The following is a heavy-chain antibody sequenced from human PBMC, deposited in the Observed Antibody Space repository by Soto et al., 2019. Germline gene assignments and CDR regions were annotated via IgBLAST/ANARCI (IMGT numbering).Heavy chain of an antibody. CDR3: ARGSYCGGGSCPNGHFYGMDV. J-gene: IGHJ6*02. CDR1: GFTFSDYY. V-gene: IGHV3-11*01. D-gene: IGHD2-15*01. CDR2: ISGRGTHI. Sequence: PGGSLRLSCAASGFTFSDYYMNWIRQAPGKGLEWVSYISGRGTHIYYAESVKGRFTISRDNAKNSLDLQMNSLRAEDTAVYYCARGSYCGGGSCPNGHFYGMDVWGQGTTVTVSS.